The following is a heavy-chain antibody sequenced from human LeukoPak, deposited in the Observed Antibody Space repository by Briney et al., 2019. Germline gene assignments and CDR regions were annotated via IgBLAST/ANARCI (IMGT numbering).Heavy chain of an antibody. V-gene: IGHV3-23*01. CDR3: AKGRGSAVTTTLEN. D-gene: IGHD4-17*01. Sequence: GGSLRLSCAASGFTFSNSAMNWVRQAPGKGLEWVSAINNRGDSTYYADSVKGRFTSSRDNSKNTLYLQMNNLGVDDTAMYYCAKGRGSAVTTTLENWGQGTLVTVSS. J-gene: IGHJ4*02. CDR2: INNRGDST. CDR1: GFTFSNSA.